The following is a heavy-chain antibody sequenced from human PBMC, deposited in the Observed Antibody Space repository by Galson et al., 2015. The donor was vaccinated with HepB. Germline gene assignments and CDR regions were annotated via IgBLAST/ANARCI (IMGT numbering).Heavy chain of an antibody. J-gene: IGHJ6*02. Sequence: LRLSCAASGFTFRSYSMNWVRQAPGKGLEWVSSISSSSSYIYYADSVKGRFTISRDNAKNSLYLQMNSLRAEDTAVYYCARELDIVATIFPESGMDVWGQGTTVTVSS. D-gene: IGHD5-12*01. CDR2: ISSSSSYI. V-gene: IGHV3-21*01. CDR3: ARELDIVATIFPESGMDV. CDR1: GFTFRSYS.